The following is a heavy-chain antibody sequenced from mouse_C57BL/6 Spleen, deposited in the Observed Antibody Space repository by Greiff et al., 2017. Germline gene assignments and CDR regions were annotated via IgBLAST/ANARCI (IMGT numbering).Heavy chain of an antibody. V-gene: IGHV1-26*01. CDR3: AITGTEY. CDR1: GYTFTDYY. CDR2: INPNNGGT. D-gene: IGHD4-1*01. J-gene: IGHJ2*01. Sequence: VQLQQSGPELVKPGASVKISCKASGYTFTDYYMNWVKQSHGKSLEWIGDINPNNGGTSYNQKFKGKATLTVDKSSSTAYMELRSLTSEDSAVYYCAITGTEYWGQGTTLSVSS.